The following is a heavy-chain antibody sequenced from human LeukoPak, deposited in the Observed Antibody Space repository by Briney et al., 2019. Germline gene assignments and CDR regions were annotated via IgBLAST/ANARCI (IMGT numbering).Heavy chain of an antibody. D-gene: IGHD3-10*01. J-gene: IGHJ4*02. Sequence: ASVKFSCKASGYTFTSYGISWVRQAPGQGLEWMGWISAYNGNTNYAQKLQGRVTMTTNTSTSTAYMELRSMRSGDTAVHYCARGSYLDYWAQGPLVTVSS. V-gene: IGHV1-18*01. CDR1: GYTFTSYG. CDR2: ISAYNGNT. CDR3: ARGSYLDY.